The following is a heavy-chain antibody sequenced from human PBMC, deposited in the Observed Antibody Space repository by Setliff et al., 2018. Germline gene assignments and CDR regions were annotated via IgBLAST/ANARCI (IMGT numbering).Heavy chain of an antibody. CDR2: INPSGGLT. CDR1: GYTLSKYY. J-gene: IGHJ3*02. CDR3: ARDRFYNSWSGTSITAPHDAFDI. D-gene: IGHD3-3*01. Sequence: ASVKVSCKASGYTLSKYYMHWVRQAPGQGLEWMGIINPSGGLTKYAQKFQGRVTMTSDTSTNTVYLEVSILRSEDTAVYFCARDRFYNSWSGTSITAPHDAFDIWGQGTMVTVSS. V-gene: IGHV1-46*03.